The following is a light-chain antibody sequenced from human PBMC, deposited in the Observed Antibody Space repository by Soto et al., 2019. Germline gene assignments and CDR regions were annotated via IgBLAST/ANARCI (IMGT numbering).Light chain of an antibody. CDR2: GAS. CDR1: QSVSWY. J-gene: IGKJ1*01. CDR3: HQYGNSPQT. Sequence: EIVMTQSPATLSSSPGERATLSCRASQSVSWYLAWYQQKPGQAPRLLIYGASSRATGIPDRFSGSGSGTVFTLTINILEPDDFAVYYCHQYGNSPQTFGQGTKVDIK. V-gene: IGKV3-20*01.